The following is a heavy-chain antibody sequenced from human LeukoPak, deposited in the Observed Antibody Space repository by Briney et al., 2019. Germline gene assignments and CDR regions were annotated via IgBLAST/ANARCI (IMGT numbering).Heavy chain of an antibody. CDR1: AFTLSSYW. V-gene: IGHV3-74*01. CDR3: ARGNPLGHL. J-gene: IGHJ5*02. Sequence: PGGSLRLSCADSAFTLSSYWMHWVRQAPGKGLVWVSHINSDGSRTDYADSVKGRFTVSRDNAKNTVYLQMNSLRAEDTAVYYCARGNPLGHLWGQGALVTVSS. D-gene: IGHD3-16*01. CDR2: INSDGSRT.